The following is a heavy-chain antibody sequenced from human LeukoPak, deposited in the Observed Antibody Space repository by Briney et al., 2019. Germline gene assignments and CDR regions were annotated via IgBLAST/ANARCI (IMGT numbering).Heavy chain of an antibody. V-gene: IGHV4-31*03. CDR3: ASLLGGGSWYALFDY. Sequence: SETLSLTCTVSGGSISSGGYYWSWIRQHPGKGLERIGYIYYSGSTYYNPSLKSRVTMPVDTSKNQFSLKLSSVTAADTAVYYCASLLGGGSWYALFDYWGQGTLVTVSS. D-gene: IGHD2-15*01. J-gene: IGHJ4*02. CDR1: GGSISSGGYY. CDR2: IYYSGST.